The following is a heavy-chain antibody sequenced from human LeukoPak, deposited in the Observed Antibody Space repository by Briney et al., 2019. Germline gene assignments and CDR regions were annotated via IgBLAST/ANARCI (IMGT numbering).Heavy chain of an antibody. CDR3: ARVHYDFWNGYPTYAFDI. V-gene: IGHV4-34*01. CDR2: INHSGST. Sequence: PSETLSLTCAVYGGSFSGYYWSWIRQPPGKGLEWIGEINHSGSTNYNPSLKSRVTISVDTSKNQFSLKLSSVTAADTAVYYCARVHYDFWNGYPTYAFDIWGQGTMVTVSS. CDR1: GGSFSGYY. D-gene: IGHD3-3*01. J-gene: IGHJ3*02.